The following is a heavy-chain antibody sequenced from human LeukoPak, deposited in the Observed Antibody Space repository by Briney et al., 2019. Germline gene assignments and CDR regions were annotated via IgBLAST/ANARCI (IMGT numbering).Heavy chain of an antibody. J-gene: IGHJ3*02. Sequence: GGSLRLSCAASGFSFSDYYMSWIRQAPGKGLEWVSYISSSGSTIYYADSVKGRFTISRDNAKNSLYLQMNSLRAEDTAVYYCASRDGYILDAFDIWGQGTMVTVSS. CDR2: ISSSGSTI. V-gene: IGHV3-11*04. D-gene: IGHD5-24*01. CDR1: GFSFSDYY. CDR3: ASRDGYILDAFDI.